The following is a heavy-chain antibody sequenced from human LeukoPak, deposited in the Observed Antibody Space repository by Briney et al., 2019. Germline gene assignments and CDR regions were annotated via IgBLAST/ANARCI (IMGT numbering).Heavy chain of an antibody. CDR1: GFTFSSHG. J-gene: IGHJ3*02. CDR2: IWYDGSDK. Sequence: GGSLRLSCTASGFTFSSHGMHWVRQAPGKGLEWVAVIWYDGSDKYYADSVKGRFTISRDNSKNTLYLQMNSLRAEDTAVYYCARDQEDAFDIWGQGTMVTVSS. V-gene: IGHV3-33*01. CDR3: ARDQEDAFDI.